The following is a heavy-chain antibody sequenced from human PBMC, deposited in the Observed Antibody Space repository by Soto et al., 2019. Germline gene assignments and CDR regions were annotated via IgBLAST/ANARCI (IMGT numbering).Heavy chain of an antibody. D-gene: IGHD5-18*01. CDR3: ARHQIQLWLSPPDY. J-gene: IGHJ4*02. CDR1: GGSISSSSYY. V-gene: IGHV4-39*01. CDR2: IYYSGST. Sequence: PSETLSLTCTVSGGSISSSSYYWGWIRQPPGKGLEWIGSIYYSGSTYYNPSLKSRVTISVDTSKNQFSLKLSSVTAADTAVYYCARHQIQLWLSPPDYWGQGTLVTVSS.